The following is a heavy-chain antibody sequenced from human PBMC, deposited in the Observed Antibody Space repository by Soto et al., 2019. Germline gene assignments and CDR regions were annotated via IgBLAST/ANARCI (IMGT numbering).Heavy chain of an antibody. CDR2: SNPNSGGT. CDR3: TSERSSTNCYRDYYYYYGMDV. V-gene: IGHV1-2*02. J-gene: IGHJ6*02. CDR1: GYTFTGYY. Sequence: QVQLVQSGAEVKKPGASVKVSCKASGYTFTGYYMHWVRQATGQGLEWMGWSNPNSGGTNYAQKLQGRVTMTRDTAISTAYMEMSRLRYEDTAVYSCTSERSSTNCYRDYYYYYGMDVWGQGTTVTVSS. D-gene: IGHD2-2*01.